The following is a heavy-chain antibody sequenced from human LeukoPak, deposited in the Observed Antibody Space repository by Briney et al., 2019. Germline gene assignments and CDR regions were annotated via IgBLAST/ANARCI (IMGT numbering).Heavy chain of an antibody. CDR3: ASSWRWLQTNYLLDY. J-gene: IGHJ4*02. CDR1: GGSISSYY. V-gene: IGHV4-59*08. D-gene: IGHD5-24*01. Sequence: SETLSLTCTVSGGSISSYYWSWIRQPPGKGLEWIGYIYYSGSSNYNPSLKSRLTISVDTSKNQFSLKLSSVTAADTAVYYCASSWRWLQTNYLLDYWGQGTLVTVSS. CDR2: IYYSGSS.